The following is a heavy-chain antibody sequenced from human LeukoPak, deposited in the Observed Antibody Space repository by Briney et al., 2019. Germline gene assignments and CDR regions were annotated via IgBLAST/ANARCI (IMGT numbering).Heavy chain of an antibody. D-gene: IGHD1-26*01. J-gene: IGHJ1*01. CDR3: ARSGSYHKFEYFQH. CDR2: ISSSSSYI. V-gene: IGHV3-21*01. CDR1: GFTFRSYS. Sequence: PGGSLRLSCAASGFTFRSYSMNWVRQAPGKGLEWVSSISSSSSYIYYADSVKGRFTISRDNAKNSLYLQMNSLRAEDTAVYYCARSGSYHKFEYFQHWGQGTLVTVSS.